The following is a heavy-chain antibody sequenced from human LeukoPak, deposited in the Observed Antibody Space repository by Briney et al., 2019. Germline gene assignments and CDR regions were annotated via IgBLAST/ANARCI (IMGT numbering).Heavy chain of an antibody. V-gene: IGHV3-21*01. CDR1: GFTFSDYS. J-gene: IGHJ4*02. CDR2: ISAGSNYI. CDR3: ARDASTRCYLCEVDH. D-gene: IGHD2-2*01. Sequence: GSLRLSCAASGFTFSDYSMNWVRQAPGKGLEWVLSISAGSNYIYYGDSVEGRFTISRDNAKNSLYLQMSSLRAEDTAVYYCARDASTRCYLCEVDHWGQGTLVTVSS.